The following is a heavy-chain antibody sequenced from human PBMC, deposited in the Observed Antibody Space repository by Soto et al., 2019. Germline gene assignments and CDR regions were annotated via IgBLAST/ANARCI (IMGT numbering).Heavy chain of an antibody. J-gene: IGHJ4*02. CDR1: GGSVSSGSYY. CDR3: ASIVGATHYYFDS. Sequence: PSETLSLTCTVSGGSVSSGSYYWSWIRQPPGKGLEWIGYIYYGGNTNYNPSLKSRVTISVDTSKNQFSLKLSSVTAADTAVYYCASIVGATHYYFDSWGQGTLVTVS. V-gene: IGHV4-61*01. CDR2: IYYGGNT. D-gene: IGHD1-26*01.